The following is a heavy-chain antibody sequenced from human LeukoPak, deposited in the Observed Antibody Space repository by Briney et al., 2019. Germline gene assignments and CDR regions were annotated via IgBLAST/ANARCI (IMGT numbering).Heavy chain of an antibody. D-gene: IGHD2-2*01. J-gene: IGHJ4*02. Sequence: GGSLRLSCAASEFTFSNYNMNWVRQAPGKGLEWLSVIYPGGNTYYLDSVKGRFTISRDNSKNTLYLQMSSLRVEDTAVYYCARVLVVPSSADYLDYWGQGTLVTVSS. CDR3: ARVLVVPSSADYLDY. V-gene: IGHV3-53*01. CDR2: IYPGGNT. CDR1: EFTFSNYN.